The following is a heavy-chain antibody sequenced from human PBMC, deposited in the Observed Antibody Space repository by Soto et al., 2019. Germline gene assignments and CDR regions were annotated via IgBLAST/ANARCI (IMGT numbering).Heavy chain of an antibody. V-gene: IGHV1-18*01. CDR2: ISAYNGNT. Sequence: AAPLKLACKASGYTFTIDVSSWGRQTPGQGLEWMGWISAYNGNTNYAQKLQGRVTMTTDTSTSTAYMELRSLRSDDTAVYYCARDAYYYDSSGYYPNDAFDIWGQGTMVTVSS. CDR1: GYTFTIDV. J-gene: IGHJ3*02. D-gene: IGHD3-22*01. CDR3: ARDAYYYDSSGYYPNDAFDI.